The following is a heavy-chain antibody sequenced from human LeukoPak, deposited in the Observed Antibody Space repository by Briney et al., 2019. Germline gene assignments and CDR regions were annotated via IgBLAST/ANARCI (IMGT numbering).Heavy chain of an antibody. V-gene: IGHV3-15*01. CDR1: HFTFTTYW. CDR2: IKSKTSGGTI. D-gene: IGHD5-12*01. Sequence: GGSLRLSCAASHFTFTTYWMSWLRQAPGKGPELVGRIKSKTSGGTIDYAAPVRGRFTISRDDTENMVFLQMSSLKIEDTAVYYCTRESGYKTSRQRGFDSWGQGILVTVSS. CDR3: TRESGYKTSRQRGFDS. J-gene: IGHJ4*02.